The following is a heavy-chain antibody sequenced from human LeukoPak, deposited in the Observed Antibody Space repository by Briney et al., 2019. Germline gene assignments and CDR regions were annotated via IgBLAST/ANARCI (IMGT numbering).Heavy chain of an antibody. Sequence: GGSLRLSCAASGFTFSSHWMHWVRQAPGKGLVWVSRINTDGSSTNYADSVKGRFTISRDNAKNTVYLQMDSLRADDTAVYYCANGAFRLYYIDVWGKGTTVTVSS. V-gene: IGHV3-74*01. CDR2: INTDGSST. D-gene: IGHD3-16*01. J-gene: IGHJ6*03. CDR1: GFTFSSHW. CDR3: ANGAFRLYYIDV.